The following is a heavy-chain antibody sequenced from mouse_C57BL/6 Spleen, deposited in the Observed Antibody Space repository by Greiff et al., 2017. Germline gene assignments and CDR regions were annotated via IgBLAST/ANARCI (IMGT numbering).Heavy chain of an antibody. J-gene: IGHJ2*01. CDR3: ARRGDEIYFDY. Sequence: QVQLQQPGAELVMPGASVKLSCKASGYTFTSYWMHWVKQRPGQGLEWIGEIDPSDSYTNYNQKFKGKSTLTVDKSYSTAYMQLSSLTSEDSAVYYCARRGDEIYFDYWGQGTTLTVSS. V-gene: IGHV1-69*01. D-gene: IGHD3-3*01. CDR2: IDPSDSYT. CDR1: GYTFTSYW.